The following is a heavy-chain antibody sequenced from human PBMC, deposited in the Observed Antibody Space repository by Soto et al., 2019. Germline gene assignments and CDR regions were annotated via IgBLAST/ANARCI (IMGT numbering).Heavy chain of an antibody. CDR3: ARDSRNHYYYMDV. CDR1: GFTFSSYN. V-gene: IGHV3-48*01. J-gene: IGHJ6*03. Sequence: EVQLVESGGGLVQPGGSLRLSCAASGFTFSSYNMNWVRQAPGKGLEWISDISLSSSTILYADSVKGRFTISRDNAKNSLSLQMNSLRAEHTAVYYCARDSRNHYYYMDVCGKGTTVTVSS. D-gene: IGHD1-1*01. CDR2: ISLSSSTI.